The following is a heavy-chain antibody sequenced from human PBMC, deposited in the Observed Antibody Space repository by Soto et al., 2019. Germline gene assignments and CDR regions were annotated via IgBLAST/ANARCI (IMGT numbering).Heavy chain of an antibody. J-gene: IGHJ4*02. D-gene: IGHD6-19*01. CDR3: VNTQWLTRVGYFDY. V-gene: IGHV3-64D*08. CDR1: GFTFSSYA. Sequence: GGSLRLSCSASGFTFSSYAMHWVRQAPGKGLEYVSAISSNGGSTYYADSVKGRFTISRDNSKNTLYLQMSSLRAEDTAVYYCVNTQWLTRVGYFDYWGQGTLVTVSS. CDR2: ISSNGGST.